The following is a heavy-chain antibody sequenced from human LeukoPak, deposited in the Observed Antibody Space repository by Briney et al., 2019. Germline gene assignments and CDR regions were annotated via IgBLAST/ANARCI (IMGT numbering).Heavy chain of an antibody. CDR1: GFTFSSYA. CDR2: IISSCGAT. CDR3: ARPFLSTSWYNDFHF. J-gene: IGHJ4*02. D-gene: IGHD2-2*01. Sequence: PGGSLRLSCAASGFTFSSYAMSWVRQAPGKGLEWGSTIISSCGATYYAAPVNVRFTISRDNSKHTLDLQMNSLRAEDTAVYFCARPFLSTSWYNDFHFWGQGTLVTVSS. V-gene: IGHV3-23*01.